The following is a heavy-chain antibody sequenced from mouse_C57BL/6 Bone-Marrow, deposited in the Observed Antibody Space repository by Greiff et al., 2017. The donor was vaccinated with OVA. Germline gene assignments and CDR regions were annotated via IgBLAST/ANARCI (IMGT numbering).Heavy chain of an antibody. CDR3: ARKPGSSPYWYFDV. D-gene: IGHD1-1*01. CDR2: IWSGGST. Sequence: VMLVESGPGLVQPSQSLSITCTVSGFSLTSYGVHWVRQSPGKGLEWLGVIWSGGSTDYNAAFISRLSISKDNSKSQVFFKMNSLQADDTAIYYCARKPGSSPYWYFDVWGTGTTVTVSS. V-gene: IGHV2-2*01. CDR1: GFSLTSYG. J-gene: IGHJ1*03.